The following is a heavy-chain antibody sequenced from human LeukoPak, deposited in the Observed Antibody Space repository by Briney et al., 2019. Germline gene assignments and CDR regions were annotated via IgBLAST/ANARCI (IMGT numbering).Heavy chain of an antibody. CDR1: GYTFTGFY. CDR2: IDPNIGTT. D-gene: IGHD3-22*01. V-gene: IGHV1-2*02. J-gene: IGHJ4*02. Sequence: GASVKVSCKASGYTFTGFYMHWVRQAPGQGLEWMGWIDPNIGTTKYSQKFQGRVTMTRDTSISEVYMELSRLRSDDTAVYYCARLSEHYYFDASGYYDDDYWGQGTPIIVSS. CDR3: ARLSEHYYFDASGYYDDDY.